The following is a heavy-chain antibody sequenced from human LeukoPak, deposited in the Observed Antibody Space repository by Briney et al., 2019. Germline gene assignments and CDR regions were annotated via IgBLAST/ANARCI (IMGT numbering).Heavy chain of an antibody. CDR2: ISPNGVIT. CDR3: AKDDAWLQYGN. J-gene: IGHJ4*02. V-gene: IGHV3-23*01. Sequence: GGVPRNSRAAPGFTLCKHSMSWGRQAPREGAEWVSGISPNGVITYYADSVKGRFTISRDNSKGTVYLQMNSLRPEDTAVYYCAKDDAWLQYGNWGRGTLVTVSS. CDR1: GFTLCKHS. D-gene: IGHD5-24*01.